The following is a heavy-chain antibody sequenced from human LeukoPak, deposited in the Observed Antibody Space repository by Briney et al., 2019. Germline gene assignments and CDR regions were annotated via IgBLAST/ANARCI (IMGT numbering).Heavy chain of an antibody. CDR3: ARLAVGVVPAEGSYYYYMDV. Sequence: GESLKISCKGSGYSFTSYWIGWVRQMPGKGLEWMGIIYPGDSDTRYSPSFQGQVTISADKSISTAYLQWSSLKASDTAMYYCARLAVGVVPAEGSYYYYMDVWGKGTTVTVSS. J-gene: IGHJ6*03. V-gene: IGHV5-51*01. CDR2: IYPGDSDT. CDR1: GYSFTSYW. D-gene: IGHD2-2*01.